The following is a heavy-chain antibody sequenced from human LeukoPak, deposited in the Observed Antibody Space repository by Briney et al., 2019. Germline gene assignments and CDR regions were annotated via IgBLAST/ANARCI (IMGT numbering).Heavy chain of an antibody. J-gene: IGHJ4*02. Sequence: GASVKVSCKASGYTFTGYYMHWVRQAPGQGLEWMGGIIPIFGTANYAQKFQGRVTITTDESTSTAYMELSSLRSEDTAVYYCARAGGGVYDYVWGSYRYFDYWGQGTLATVSS. CDR3: ARAGGGVYDYVWGSYRYFDY. CDR1: GYTFTGYY. V-gene: IGHV1-69*05. D-gene: IGHD3-16*02. CDR2: IIPIFGTA.